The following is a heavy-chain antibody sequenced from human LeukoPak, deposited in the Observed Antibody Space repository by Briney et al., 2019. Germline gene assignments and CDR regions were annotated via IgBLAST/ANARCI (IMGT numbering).Heavy chain of an antibody. CDR2: ISAYNGNT. J-gene: IGHJ4*02. CDR3: AREPPGAVAGYFDY. D-gene: IGHD6-19*01. CDR1: GYTFTSYG. Sequence: GASVKVSCKASGYTFTSYGISWVRQAPGQGLEWMGWISAYNGNTNYAQKLQGRVTMTTDTSTSTAYMELRSLRSDDTAVYYCAREPPGAVAGYFDYWGQGTLVTVSS. V-gene: IGHV1-18*01.